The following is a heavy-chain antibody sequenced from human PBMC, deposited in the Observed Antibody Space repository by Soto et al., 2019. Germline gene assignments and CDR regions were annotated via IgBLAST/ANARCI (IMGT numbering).Heavy chain of an antibody. CDR1: GFSLNGFG. Sequence: QVQLVESGEGVVQLESSLKLPCAASGFSLNGFGMHGAPQAPGKGREGVAVISYEGRNKFYADSVKGGFTISRDDLQNTLFLQMNSLRPEDTAVYYCGKAVDITVRGVPPSDYWGQGTLVTVSS. CDR3: GKAVDITVRGVPPSDY. D-gene: IGHD3-10*01. V-gene: IGHV3-30*18. CDR2: ISYEGRNK. J-gene: IGHJ4*02.